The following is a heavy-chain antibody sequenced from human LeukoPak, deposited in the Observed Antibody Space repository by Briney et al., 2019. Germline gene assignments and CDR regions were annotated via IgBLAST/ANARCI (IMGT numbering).Heavy chain of an antibody. Sequence: GRSLRLSCAASGFTFDGYVMHWVRQAPGKGLEWVSGISWNSGNIDYADSVQGRFTISRDNAKNSLYLQMNSLRAEDTALYYCAKELRIGSGCYDYWGQGTLVTVSS. V-gene: IGHV3-9*01. CDR1: GFTFDGYV. CDR2: ISWNSGNI. J-gene: IGHJ4*02. CDR3: AKELRIGSGCYDY. D-gene: IGHD6-19*01.